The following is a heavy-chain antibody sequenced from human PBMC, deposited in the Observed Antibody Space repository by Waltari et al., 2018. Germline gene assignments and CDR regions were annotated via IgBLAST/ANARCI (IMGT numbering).Heavy chain of an antibody. CDR1: DYKFANHG. D-gene: IGHD1-7*01. Sequence: QVQLVQSGGEVVKPGASVKVSCKASDYKFANHGIGWVRQSPGQGLEWMEWISPNGDTNYARNFQDRVTMTRDTSTATAYMELRSLTSDDTAVYFCARGGSTWFPTPDSWGQGTLVTVSS. V-gene: IGHV1-18*01. CDR2: ISPNGDT. J-gene: IGHJ5*01. CDR3: ARGGSTWFPTPDS.